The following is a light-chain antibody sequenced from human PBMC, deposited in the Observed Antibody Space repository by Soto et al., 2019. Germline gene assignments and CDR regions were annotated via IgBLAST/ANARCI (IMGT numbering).Light chain of an antibody. CDR3: QQYYSYPST. J-gene: IGKJ1*01. CDR2: KAS. V-gene: IGKV1-5*03. CDR1: QSISSW. Sequence: DIRMTQSPSTLSASVGDRVTITCRASQSISSWLAWYQQKPGKAPKLLIYKASSLESGVPSRFSGSGSGTEVTLTISSLQPDDFATYYCQQYYSYPSTFGQGTKVEIK.